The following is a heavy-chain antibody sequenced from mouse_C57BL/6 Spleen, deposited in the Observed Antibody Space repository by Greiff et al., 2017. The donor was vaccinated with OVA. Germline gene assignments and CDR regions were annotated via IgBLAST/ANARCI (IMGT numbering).Heavy chain of an antibody. D-gene: IGHD2-4*01. CDR2: ISYDGSN. CDR1: GYSITSGYY. J-gene: IGHJ2*01. Sequence: ESGPGLVKPSQSLSLTCSVTGYSITSGYYWNWIRQFPGNKLEWMGYISYDGSNNYNPSLKNRISITRDTSKNQFFLKLNSVTTEDTATYYCARGEYDYDGGFDYWGQGTTLTVSS. V-gene: IGHV3-6*01. CDR3: ARGEYDYDGGFDY.